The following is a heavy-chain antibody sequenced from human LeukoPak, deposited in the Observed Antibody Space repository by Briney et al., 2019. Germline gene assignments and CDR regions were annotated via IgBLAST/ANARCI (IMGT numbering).Heavy chain of an antibody. CDR1: GYTFTSYG. CDR2: ISAYNGNT. J-gene: IGHJ6*02. CDR3: ARELHYGILTAYYYYYGMDV. D-gene: IGHD3-9*01. V-gene: IGHV1-18*01. Sequence: ASVKVSCKASGYTFTSYGISWVRQAPGQGLEWMGWISAYNGNTNYAQRLQGRVTMTTDTSTSTAYMELRSLRSDDTAVYYCARELHYGILTAYYYYYGMDVWGQGTTVTVSS.